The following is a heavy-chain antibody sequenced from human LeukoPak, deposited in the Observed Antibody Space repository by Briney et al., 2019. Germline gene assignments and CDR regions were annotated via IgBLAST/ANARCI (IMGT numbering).Heavy chain of an antibody. J-gene: IGHJ2*01. CDR3: ERLKLGYWYFDL. D-gene: IGHD7-27*01. V-gene: IGHV3-11*01. Sequence: GGSLRLSCAASGFTFSDYYMSWIRQVPGKGLEWVSYIGLTDTTIYYADSLKGRFAISRDNAKNSLYLHTHSLRAEDTAIYYCERLKLGYWYFDLWGRGTLLTVSS. CDR2: IGLTDTTI. CDR1: GFTFSDYY.